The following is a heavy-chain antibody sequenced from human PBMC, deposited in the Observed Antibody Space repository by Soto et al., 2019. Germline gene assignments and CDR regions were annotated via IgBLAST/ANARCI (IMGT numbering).Heavy chain of an antibody. CDR3: AHGYSSGWTYNWFDP. D-gene: IGHD6-19*01. Sequence: QITLKESGPTLVKPTQTLTLTCTFSGFSLSTSGVGVGWIRQPPGKALEWLALIYWDDDKRYSPSLKSRLTITKDTSKNQVVLTMTNLDPVDTATYYCAHGYSSGWTYNWFDPWGQGTLVTVSS. CDR2: IYWDDDK. J-gene: IGHJ5*02. V-gene: IGHV2-5*02. CDR1: GFSLSTSGVG.